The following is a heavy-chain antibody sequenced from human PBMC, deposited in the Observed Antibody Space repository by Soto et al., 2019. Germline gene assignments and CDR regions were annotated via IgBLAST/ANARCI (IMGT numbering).Heavy chain of an antibody. D-gene: IGHD2-2*01. CDR3: ASLGPCGSTSCYYEDYYYMDV. Sequence: SVKVSCKASGGTFSSYTISWVRQAPGQGLEWMGRIIPILGIANYAQKFQGRVTITADKSTSTAYMELSSLRSEDTAVYYCASLGPCGSTSCYYEDYYYMDVWGKGTTVTVSS. V-gene: IGHV1-69*02. J-gene: IGHJ6*03. CDR2: IIPILGIA. CDR1: GGTFSSYT.